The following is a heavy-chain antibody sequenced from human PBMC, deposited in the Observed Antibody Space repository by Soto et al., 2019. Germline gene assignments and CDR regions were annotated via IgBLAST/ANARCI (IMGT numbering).Heavy chain of an antibody. D-gene: IGHD3-9*01. CDR1: GFAFNTYS. Sequence: EVQLVESGGGLVNPGGSLRLSCTASGFAFNTYSMNWVRQAPGKGLEWVSSINEESTYIYYSDSLRGRITISRDNAKDSLFLQMNSLRPDDTAVYYCVRDLGRYFRSGYMDLWGDGATVTVSS. V-gene: IGHV3-21*02. CDR2: INEESTYI. CDR3: VRDLGRYFRSGYMDL. J-gene: IGHJ6*02.